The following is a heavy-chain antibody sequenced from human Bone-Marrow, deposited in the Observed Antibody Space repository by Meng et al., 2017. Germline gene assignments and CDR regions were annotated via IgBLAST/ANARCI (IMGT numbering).Heavy chain of an antibody. Sequence: GGSLRLSCAASGFTFSSYAMHWVRQAPGKGLEYVSAISSNGGSTYYANSVKGRFTISRDNSKNTLYLQMGSLGAEDMAVYYCARVPEGSWNLEGFFDIWGQGTMVTVSS. D-gene: IGHD6-13*01. CDR3: ARVPEGSWNLEGFFDI. CDR1: GFTFSSYA. CDR2: ISSNGGST. V-gene: IGHV3-64*01. J-gene: IGHJ3*02.